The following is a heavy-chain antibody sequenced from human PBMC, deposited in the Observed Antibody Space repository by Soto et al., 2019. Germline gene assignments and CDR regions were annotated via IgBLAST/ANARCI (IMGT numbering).Heavy chain of an antibody. CDR3: APPSRDYDFWSRYYKYCYYVMDV. J-gene: IGHJ6*02. V-gene: IGHV4-39*01. D-gene: IGHD3-3*01. CDR2: IYYSGST. Sequence: PSETLSLTCTVSGGSISSSSYYWGWIRQPPGKGLEWIGSIYYSGSTYYNPSLKSRVTISVDTSKNQFSLKLSSVTAAETAVYYCAPPSRDYDFWSRYYKYCYYVMDVWGQGPTLTVYS. CDR1: GGSISSSSYY.